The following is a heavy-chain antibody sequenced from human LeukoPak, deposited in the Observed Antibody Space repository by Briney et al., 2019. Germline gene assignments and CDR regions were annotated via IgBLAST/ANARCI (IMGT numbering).Heavy chain of an antibody. CDR1: GCTFSNYS. CDR3: AREESSWYQTYYYYYYGMDV. Sequence: PGGSLRLSCAASGCTFSNYSRHWVRKAPGKGLEWVAVVWYDGSNKYYADSVKGRFTISRDNSKNTLYLQMNSLRAEDTAVYYCAREESSWYQTYYYYYYGMDVWGQGTTVTVSS. CDR2: VWYDGSNK. J-gene: IGHJ6*02. V-gene: IGHV3-33*08. D-gene: IGHD6-13*01.